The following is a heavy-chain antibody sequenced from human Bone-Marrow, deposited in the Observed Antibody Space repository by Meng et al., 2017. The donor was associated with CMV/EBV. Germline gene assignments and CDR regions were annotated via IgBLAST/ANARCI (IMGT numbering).Heavy chain of an antibody. D-gene: IGHD2/OR15-2a*01. CDR3: AREIRGKGSTLDV. CDR2: INPNSGGT. Sequence: ASVKVSCKASGYTFTGYYMHWVRQAPGQGLEWMGWINPNSGGTNYAQKFQGRVTMTRDTSISTAYMELSRLRSDDTAVYYGAREIRGKGSTLDVWVQGTTVTVSS. CDR1: GYTFTGYY. V-gene: IGHV1-2*02. J-gene: IGHJ6*02.